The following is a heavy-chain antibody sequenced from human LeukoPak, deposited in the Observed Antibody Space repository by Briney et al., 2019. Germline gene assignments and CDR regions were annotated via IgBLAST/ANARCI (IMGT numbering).Heavy chain of an antibody. J-gene: IGHJ6*02. CDR1: GFTFSNYG. D-gene: IGHD2-2*01. CDR3: ARGGHCSTTSCSNYDGMDV. V-gene: IGHV3-33*01. CDR2: TWYDGSNK. Sequence: ATSLRLSCAASGFTFSNYGMHWVRQAPGKGLEWVAATWYDGSNKYYADSVKGRFTISRDNSKSTLFLQMNSLRAEDTAVYFCARGGHCSTTSCSNYDGMDVWGQGTTLTVSS.